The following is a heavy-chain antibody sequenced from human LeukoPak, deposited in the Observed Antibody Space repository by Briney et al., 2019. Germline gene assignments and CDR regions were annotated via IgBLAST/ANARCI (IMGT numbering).Heavy chain of an antibody. D-gene: IGHD6-6*01. CDR2: INLNSGGT. V-gene: IGHV1-2*02. Sequence: ASVKVSCKASGYTFTSYYMHWVRQAPGQGLEWMGIINLNSGGTNYAQKFQGRVTMTRDTSISTAYMELSRLRSDDTAVYYCARERGYSSSSKAFDIWGQGTMVTVSS. CDR1: GYTFTSYY. CDR3: ARERGYSSSSKAFDI. J-gene: IGHJ3*02.